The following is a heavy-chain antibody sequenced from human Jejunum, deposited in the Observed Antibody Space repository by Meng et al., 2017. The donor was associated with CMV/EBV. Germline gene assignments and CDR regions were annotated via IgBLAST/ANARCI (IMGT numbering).Heavy chain of an antibody. CDR2: VSNDGSNK. V-gene: IGHV3-30-3*01. D-gene: IGHD2-2*02. Sequence: MHWVRQAPGKGLEWVAVVSNDGSNKYYTDSVKGRFTISRDSSKNTLDLQMNSLRAEDTAVYYCARSSGFCSSSSCYKGRRGFDYWGQGTLVTVSS. J-gene: IGHJ4*02. CDR3: ARSSGFCSSSSCYKGRRGFDY.